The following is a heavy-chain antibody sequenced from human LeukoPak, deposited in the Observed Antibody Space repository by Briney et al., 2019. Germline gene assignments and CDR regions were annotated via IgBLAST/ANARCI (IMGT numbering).Heavy chain of an antibody. J-gene: IGHJ3*02. CDR2: IYYSGST. Sequence: PSETLSLTCTVSGGSLSSYYWSWIRQPPGKGLEWIGYIYYSGSTNYNPSLKSRVTISVDTSRNQFSLKLSSVTAADTAVYYCARRGYGGNSGFGGDAFDIWGQGTMVTVSS. V-gene: IGHV4-59*08. CDR3: ARRGYGGNSGFGGDAFDI. D-gene: IGHD4-23*01. CDR1: GGSLSSYY.